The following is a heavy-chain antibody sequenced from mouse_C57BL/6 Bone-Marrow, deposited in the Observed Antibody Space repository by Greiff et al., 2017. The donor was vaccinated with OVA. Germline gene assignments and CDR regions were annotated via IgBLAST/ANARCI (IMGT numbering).Heavy chain of an antibody. CDR1: GFTFSSYA. D-gene: IGHD1-1*01. Sequence: EVKLVESGGGLVKPGGSLKLSCAASGFTFSSYAMPWVRQTPEQRLEWVATISDGGSYTDYPDNVKGRYTISRDNTKNTLYLQMSHLKSEDTAMYYCASADYYCSSWFAYWGQGTLVTVSA. CDR2: ISDGGSYT. CDR3: ASADYYCSSWFAY. V-gene: IGHV5-4*03. J-gene: IGHJ3*01.